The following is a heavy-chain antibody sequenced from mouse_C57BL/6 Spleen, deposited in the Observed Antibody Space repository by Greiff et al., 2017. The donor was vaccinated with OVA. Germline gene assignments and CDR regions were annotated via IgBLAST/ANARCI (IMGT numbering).Heavy chain of an antibody. D-gene: IGHD1-1*01. Sequence: EVQLVESGPGLVKPSQSLSLTCSVTGYSITSGYYWNWIRQFPGNKLEWMGYISYDGSNNYNPSLKNRISITRDTSKNQFFLKLNSVTTEDTATYYCARDGINYYGSLYYFDYWGQGTTLTVSA. CDR2: ISYDGSN. J-gene: IGHJ2*01. V-gene: IGHV3-6*01. CDR3: ARDGINYYGSLYYFDY. CDR1: GYSITSGYY.